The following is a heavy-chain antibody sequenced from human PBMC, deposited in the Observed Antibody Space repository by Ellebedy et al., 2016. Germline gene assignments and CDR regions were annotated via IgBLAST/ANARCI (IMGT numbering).Heavy chain of an antibody. CDR2: ISYDGNDK. D-gene: IGHD5-24*01. J-gene: IGHJ2*01. Sequence: GGSLRLXXAASGFTFDYFGMHWVRQAPGRGLEWVAVISYDGNDKYYADSVKGRFTISRDNSKNTLYLQMNSLRVEDTAVYYCAKAQGDGYNPFWYFSLWGRGTLVTVSS. CDR3: AKAQGDGYNPFWYFSL. V-gene: IGHV3-30*18. CDR1: GFTFDYFG.